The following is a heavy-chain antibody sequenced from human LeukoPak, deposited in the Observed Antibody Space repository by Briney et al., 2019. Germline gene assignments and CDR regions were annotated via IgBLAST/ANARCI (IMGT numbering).Heavy chain of an antibody. J-gene: IGHJ5*02. V-gene: IGHV4-59*10. Sequence: SETLSLTCAVYGGSFSGYYWSWIRQPPGKGLEWIGRIYTSGSTTYNPSLKSRLTISIDTSKNQFSLKLSSVTAADTAVYYCARDSGTTGEVKFDPWGQGTLVTVSS. CDR1: GGSFSGYY. D-gene: IGHD3-10*01. CDR3: ARDSGTTGEVKFDP. CDR2: IYTSGST.